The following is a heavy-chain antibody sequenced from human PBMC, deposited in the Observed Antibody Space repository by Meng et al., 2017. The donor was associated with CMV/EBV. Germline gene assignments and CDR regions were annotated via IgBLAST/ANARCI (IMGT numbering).Heavy chain of an antibody. CDR2: IYQSGST. CDR3: ARKYYDFWSGYWGYGMDV. D-gene: IGHD3-3*01. Sequence: SCAVSGGSISSSNWWSWVRQPPGKGLEWIGEIYQSGSTNYNPSLKSRVTISVDKSKNQFSLKLSSVTAADTAVYYCARKYYDFWSGYWGYGMDVWGQGTTVTVSS. V-gene: IGHV4-4*02. CDR1: GGSISSSNW. J-gene: IGHJ6*02.